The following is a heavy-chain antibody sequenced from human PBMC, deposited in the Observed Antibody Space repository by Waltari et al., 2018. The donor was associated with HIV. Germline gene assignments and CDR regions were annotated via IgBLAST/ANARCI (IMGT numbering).Heavy chain of an antibody. V-gene: IGHV3-48*03. Sequence: EVQLVESGGGLVQPGGSLRLSCAASGVNFSSYDMHCVRQAPGKGLEWVSYISSSSTTINYADSVKGRFTISRDNAKNLLYLQMSSLRAEDTAVYFCARERFGSSYFGYWGQGTLVTVSS. CDR1: GVNFSSYD. D-gene: IGHD6-6*01. CDR3: ARERFGSSYFGY. J-gene: IGHJ4*02. CDR2: ISSSSTTI.